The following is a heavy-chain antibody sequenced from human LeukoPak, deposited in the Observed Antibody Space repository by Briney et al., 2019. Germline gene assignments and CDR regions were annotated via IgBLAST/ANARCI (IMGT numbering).Heavy chain of an antibody. Sequence: PGGSLRLSCTASGFTLAAYGMSWVRQAPGKGLEWVSVIYSGGSTYYADSVKGRFTISRDNSKNTLYLQMNSLRAEDTAVYYCASAYCTNGVCSNVPLDYWGQGTLVTVSS. CDR1: GFTLAAYG. J-gene: IGHJ4*02. CDR2: IYSGGST. CDR3: ASAYCTNGVCSNVPLDY. D-gene: IGHD2-8*01. V-gene: IGHV3-53*01.